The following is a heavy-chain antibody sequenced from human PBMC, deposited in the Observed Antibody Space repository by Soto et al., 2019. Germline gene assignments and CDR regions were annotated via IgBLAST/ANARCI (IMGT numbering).Heavy chain of an antibody. CDR2: ISYDGSNK. CDR3: ARAGKDPTNYGMDV. J-gene: IGHJ6*02. Sequence: QVQLVESGGGVVQPGRSLRLSCAASGFTFSSYAMHWVRQAPGKGLEWVAVISYDGSNKDYADSVKGRFTISRDNSKNTLYLQLNRRRDEETAVYYCARAGKDPTNYGMDVLGQGTTVTVSS. V-gene: IGHV3-30-3*01. D-gene: IGHD3-10*01. CDR1: GFTFSSYA.